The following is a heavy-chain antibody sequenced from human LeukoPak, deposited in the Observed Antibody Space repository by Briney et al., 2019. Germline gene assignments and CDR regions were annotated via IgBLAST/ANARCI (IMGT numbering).Heavy chain of an antibody. J-gene: IGHJ4*02. Sequence: PGGSLRLSCAASGFTFSSYSMNWVRQAPGKGLEWVSYISSSSSTIYYADSVKGRFTISRDNAKNSLYLQMNNLRVEDTAVYHCARDYYDSSGYRSDYWGQGTLVTVSS. CDR3: ARDYYDSSGYRSDY. CDR2: ISSSSSTI. D-gene: IGHD3-22*01. V-gene: IGHV3-48*04. CDR1: GFTFSSYS.